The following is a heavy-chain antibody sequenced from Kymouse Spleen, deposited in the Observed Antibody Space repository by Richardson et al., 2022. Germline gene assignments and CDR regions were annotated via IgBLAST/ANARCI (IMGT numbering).Heavy chain of an antibody. J-gene: IGHJ5*02. V-gene: IGHV3-9*01. CDR1: GFTFDDYA. CDR2: ISWNSGSI. Sequence: EVQLVESGGGLVQPGRSLRLSCAASGFTFDDYAMHWVRQAPGKGLEWVSGISWNSGSIGYADSVKGRFTISRDNAKNSLYLQMNSLRAEDTALYYCAKDGAATAIPGWFDPWGQGTLVTVSS. D-gene: IGHD2-8*01. CDR3: AKDGAATAIPGWFDP.